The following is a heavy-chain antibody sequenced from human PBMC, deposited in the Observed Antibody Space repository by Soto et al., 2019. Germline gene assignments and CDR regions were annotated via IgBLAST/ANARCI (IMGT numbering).Heavy chain of an antibody. J-gene: IGHJ4*02. CDR3: TRLVFNDYGDYAS. V-gene: IGHV3-73*01. CDR2: IRSKANSYAT. D-gene: IGHD4-17*01. Sequence: GGSLRLSCAASGFTFSGSAMHWVRQASGKGLEWVGRIRSKANSYATAYAASVKGRFTISRDDSKNTAYLQMNSLKTEDTAVYYCTRLVFNDYGDYASWGQGTLVTVSS. CDR1: GFTFSGSA.